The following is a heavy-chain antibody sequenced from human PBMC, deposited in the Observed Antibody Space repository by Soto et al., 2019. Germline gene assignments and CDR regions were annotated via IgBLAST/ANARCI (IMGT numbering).Heavy chain of an antibody. CDR3: AKDGLGSYFDL. V-gene: IGHV3-30*18. CDR1: GFTFSSYG. CDR2: ISYDGSNK. Sequence: QVQLVESGGGVVQPGRSLRLSCAASGFTFSSYGMHWVRQAPGKGLEWVAVISYDGSNKYYADSVKGRFTISRDNSKNTLYLQMNSLSAEDTAVYYCAKDGLGSYFDLWGRGTLVTVSS. J-gene: IGHJ2*01. D-gene: IGHD3-10*01.